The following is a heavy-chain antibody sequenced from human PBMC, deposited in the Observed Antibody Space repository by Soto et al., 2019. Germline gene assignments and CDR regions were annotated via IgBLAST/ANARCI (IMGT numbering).Heavy chain of an antibody. V-gene: IGHV4-34*01. D-gene: IGHD2-21*02. J-gene: IGHJ6*02. CDR3: ARADCGGYFYTSADPLYYYYYGMEV. CDR2: INHSGST. Sequence: QVQLQQWGAGLLKPSETLSLTCAVYGGSFSGYYWSWIRQPPGKGLEWIGEINHSGSTNYNPSLKSRVTISVDTSKNQFSLKLSSVTAADTAVYYCARADCGGYFYTSADPLYYYYYGMEVWGQGTTVTVSS. CDR1: GGSFSGYY.